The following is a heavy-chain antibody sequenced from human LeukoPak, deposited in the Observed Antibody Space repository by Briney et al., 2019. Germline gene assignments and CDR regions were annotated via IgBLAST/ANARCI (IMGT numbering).Heavy chain of an antibody. D-gene: IGHD6-13*01. V-gene: IGHV4-34*01. CDR1: GGSFSGYY. CDR3: ARAPERSSWYWAGYWYFDL. CDR2: INHSGST. Sequence: ASETLSLTCAVYGGSFSGYYWSWIRQPPGKGLEWIGEINHSGSTNYNPSLKSRVTISVDTSKNQFSLRLSSVTAADTAVYYCARAPERSSWYWAGYWYFDLWGRGTLVTVSP. J-gene: IGHJ2*01.